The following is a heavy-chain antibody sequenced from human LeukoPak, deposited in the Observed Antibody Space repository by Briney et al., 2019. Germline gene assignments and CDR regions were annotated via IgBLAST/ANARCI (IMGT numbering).Heavy chain of an antibody. V-gene: IGHV3-21*01. J-gene: IGHJ1*01. CDR3: ATTGSSSWSEGFQH. D-gene: IGHD6-13*01. CDR2: ISSSSSYI. CDR1: GFTFSSYS. Sequence: GGSLRLSCAASGFTFSSYSMNWVRQAPGKGLEWVSSISSSSSYIYYADSVKGRFTISRDNAKNSLYLQMNSLRAEDTAVYYCATTGSSSWSEGFQHWGQGTLVIVSS.